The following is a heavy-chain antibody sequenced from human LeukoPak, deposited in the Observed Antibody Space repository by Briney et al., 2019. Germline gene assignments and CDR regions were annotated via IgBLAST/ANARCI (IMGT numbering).Heavy chain of an antibody. CDR3: ARIGRPAAFDI. CDR1: GFTVSNNY. J-gene: IGHJ3*02. D-gene: IGHD6-6*01. Sequence: GGSLRLSCAASGFTVSNNYMSWVRQAPGKGLEWVSYITSSGSTIYYADSMKGRFTISRDNAKHSLFLQLDSLRAEDTAVYYCARIGRPAAFDIWGQGTLVIVSS. V-gene: IGHV3-11*01. CDR2: ITSSGSTI.